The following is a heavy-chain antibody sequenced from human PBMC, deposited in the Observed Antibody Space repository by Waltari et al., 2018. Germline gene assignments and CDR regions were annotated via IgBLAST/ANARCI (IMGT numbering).Heavy chain of an antibody. CDR3: AKDRDTARYYYYYMDV. V-gene: IGHV3-30*02. Sequence: QVQLVESGGGVVQPGGSLRLSSAASGFTFSSYGMHWVRQAPGKGLEWVAFIRYDGSNKYYADSVKGRFTISRDNSKNTLYLQMNSLRAEDTAVYYCAKDRDTARYYYYYMDVWGKGTTVTISS. D-gene: IGHD5-18*01. CDR1: GFTFSSYG. J-gene: IGHJ6*03. CDR2: IRYDGSNK.